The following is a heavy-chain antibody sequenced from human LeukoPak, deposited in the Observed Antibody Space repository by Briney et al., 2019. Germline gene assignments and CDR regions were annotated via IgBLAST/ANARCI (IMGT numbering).Heavy chain of an antibody. CDR1: GGSFSGYY. V-gene: IGHV4-34*01. Sequence: SETLSLTCAVYGGSFSGYYWSWVRQPPGKGLEGIGEINHSGSTNYNPSLKSRVTISVDTSKNQFSLKLSSVTAADTAVYYCARTTELWFGESKYYFDYWGQGTLVTVSS. CDR2: INHSGST. J-gene: IGHJ4*02. CDR3: ARTTELWFGESKYYFDY. D-gene: IGHD3-10*01.